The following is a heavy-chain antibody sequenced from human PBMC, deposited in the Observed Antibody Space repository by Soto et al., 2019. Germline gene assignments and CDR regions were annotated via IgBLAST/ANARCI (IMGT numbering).Heavy chain of an antibody. Sequence: QITLKESGPALVKPTQTLTLSCTFSGFSVTTSGSSVGWIRQPPGKALEWLALIYWDDTQLYNPSLGRMRTNTREITKNQVVLNMTNMNPVNTATYYCAAQLAADGYFDLWGRGTLVTVSS. CDR3: AAQLAADGYFDL. CDR1: GFSVTTSGSS. CDR2: IYWDDTQ. V-gene: IGHV2-5*02. J-gene: IGHJ2*01. D-gene: IGHD2-15*01.